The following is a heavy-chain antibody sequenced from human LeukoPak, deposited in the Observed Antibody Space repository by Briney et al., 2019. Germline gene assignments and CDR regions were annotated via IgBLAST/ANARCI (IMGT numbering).Heavy chain of an antibody. J-gene: IGHJ4*02. CDR1: GYTFTSYD. CDR2: MNPNSGNT. D-gene: IGHD1-26*01. Sequence: GASVKVSCKASGYTFTSYDINWVRQATGQGLEWMGWMNPNSGNTGYAQKFQGRVTMTRNTSISTAYMELSSLRSEDTAVYYCAREYRYSGSIDYWGQGTLVTVSS. V-gene: IGHV1-8*01. CDR3: AREYRYSGSIDY.